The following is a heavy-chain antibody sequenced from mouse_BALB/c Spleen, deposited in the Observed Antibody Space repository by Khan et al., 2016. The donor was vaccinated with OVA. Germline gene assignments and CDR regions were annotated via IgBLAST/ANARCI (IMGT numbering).Heavy chain of an antibody. D-gene: IGHD4-1*01. CDR1: GFTFSTYG. V-gene: IGHV5-6*01. J-gene: IGHJ3*01. CDR3: ASHLTGSFAN. CDR2: INSDGYYT. Sequence: EVELVESGGDLMKPGGSLKLSCAASGFTFSTYGMSWVRQTPDKRLEWVATINSDGYYTYYPDSVQGRFTISRNNAKNTLYLQMSSLKSEDTAMYYCASHLTGSFANWGQGTLVTVSA.